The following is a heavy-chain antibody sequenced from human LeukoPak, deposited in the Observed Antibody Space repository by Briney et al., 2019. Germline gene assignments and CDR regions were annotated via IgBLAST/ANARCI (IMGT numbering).Heavy chain of an antibody. Sequence: GGSLRLSCAASGFTFSSYSMNWIRQAPGKGLEWVSSISSSSGYIYYADSVKGRFTISRDNSKNSLYLQMNSVRTEDTAFYYCAKGRDILTQPADNCGQGTLVTVSS. V-gene: IGHV3-21*04. D-gene: IGHD3-9*01. J-gene: IGHJ4*02. CDR2: ISSSSGYI. CDR3: AKGRDILTQPADN. CDR1: GFTFSSYS.